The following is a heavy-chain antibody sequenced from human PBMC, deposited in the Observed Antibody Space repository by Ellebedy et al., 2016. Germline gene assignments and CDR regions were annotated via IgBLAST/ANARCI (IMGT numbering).Heavy chain of an antibody. V-gene: IGHV4-39*01. J-gene: IGHJ4*02. Sequence: SETLSLTCTVSGGSVSSSGYYWGWIRQPPGKGLEWIGSVYYSGSTYCNPSLKSRVTKSVDTSKNQFSLKLRSVTAADTAVYYCAAQGEGRLDYWGQGTLVTVSS. D-gene: IGHD3-16*01. CDR1: GGSVSSSGYY. CDR2: VYYSGST. CDR3: AAQGEGRLDY.